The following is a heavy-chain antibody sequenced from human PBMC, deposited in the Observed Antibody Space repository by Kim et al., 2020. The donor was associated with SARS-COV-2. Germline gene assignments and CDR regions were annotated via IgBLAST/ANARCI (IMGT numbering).Heavy chain of an antibody. D-gene: IGHD2-15*01. CDR3: ARDHRDGDTVGAFDI. CDR1: GASISSRDYS. Sequence: SETLSLTCAVSGASISSRDYSWSWIRQPPGKGLEWIGYMYYSGGTYYNPSLKSRVTISVDRSKNQFSLKLTSVTAADTAVYYCARDHRDGDTVGAFDIWGQGAMVTVSS. V-gene: IGHV4-30-2*01. J-gene: IGHJ3*02. CDR2: MYYSGGT.